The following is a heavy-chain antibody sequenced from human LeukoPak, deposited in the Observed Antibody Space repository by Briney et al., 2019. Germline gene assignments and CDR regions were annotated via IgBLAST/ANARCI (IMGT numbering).Heavy chain of an antibody. V-gene: IGHV3-48*03. CDR3: AGEMATTSLDAFDY. CDR2: MSSSGNSK. Sequence: PGGSLRLSCAASGFTLSSYEMNWVRQAPGKGLEWVSYMSSSGNSKHYADSVKGRFTISRDNAKNSLYLQVNSLRAEDTAVYYCAGEMATTSLDAFDYWGQGTLVTVSS. CDR1: GFTLSSYE. J-gene: IGHJ4*02. D-gene: IGHD5-24*01.